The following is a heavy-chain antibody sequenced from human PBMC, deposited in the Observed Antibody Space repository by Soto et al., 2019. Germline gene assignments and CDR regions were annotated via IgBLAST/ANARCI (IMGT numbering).Heavy chain of an antibody. D-gene: IGHD3-22*01. V-gene: IGHV3-53*05. CDR1: GFTVSNSY. Sequence: GGSLRLSCAVSGFTVSNSYMNWVRQAPGKGLEWVSVIYTDGKTYHRDSVKGRFTISRDNSKNTLYLQMKSLRPDDTAVYFCARDPPDNYFDSSGRFLNWGQGTLVTVSS. CDR2: IYTDGKT. CDR3: ARDPPDNYFDSSGRFLN. J-gene: IGHJ4*02.